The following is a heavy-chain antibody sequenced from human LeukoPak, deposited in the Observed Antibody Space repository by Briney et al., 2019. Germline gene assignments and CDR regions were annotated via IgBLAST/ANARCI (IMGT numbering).Heavy chain of an antibody. CDR3: ASHSYGSKGWFDP. Sequence: PSETLSLTCAVYGGSFSGYYWSWIRQPPGKELEWIGEINHSGSTNYNPSLKSRVTISVDRSKNQFSLKLSSVTAADTAVYYCASHSYGSKGWFDPWGQGTLVTVSS. D-gene: IGHD5-18*01. CDR2: INHSGST. CDR1: GGSFSGYY. J-gene: IGHJ5*02. V-gene: IGHV4-34*01.